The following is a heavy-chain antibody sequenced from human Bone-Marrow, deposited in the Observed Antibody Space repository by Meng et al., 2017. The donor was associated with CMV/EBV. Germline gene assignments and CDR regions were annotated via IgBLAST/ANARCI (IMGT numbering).Heavy chain of an antibody. CDR2: ISAPSGYT. CDR3: ARGETADPYNY. J-gene: IGHJ4*02. CDR1: GYPFTTYG. D-gene: IGHD3-16*02. Sequence: QVPLVQSGAEMTKPGASVKVSCKASGYPFTTYGITWVRQAPGQGLEWMGRISAPSGYTNYAQKFQGRVTMTRDTSTSTAYMELRSLTSDDTAVYYCARGETADPYNYWGQGTLVTVSS. V-gene: IGHV1-18*01.